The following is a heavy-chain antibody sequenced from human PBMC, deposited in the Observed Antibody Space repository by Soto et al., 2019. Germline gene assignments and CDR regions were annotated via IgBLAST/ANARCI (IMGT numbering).Heavy chain of an antibody. Sequence: GASVKVCWKACGDRIASCARRWVRQAPGQRLEWMGWINAGNGNTKYSQKFQGRVTITRDTSASTAYMELSSLRSEDTAVYYCARDLTVFVSSGYYYYFDYWGQGTLVTVSS. CDR1: GDRIASCA. J-gene: IGHJ4*02. V-gene: IGHV1-3*01. D-gene: IGHD3-22*01. CDR3: ARDLTVFVSSGYYYYFDY. CDR2: INAGNGNT.